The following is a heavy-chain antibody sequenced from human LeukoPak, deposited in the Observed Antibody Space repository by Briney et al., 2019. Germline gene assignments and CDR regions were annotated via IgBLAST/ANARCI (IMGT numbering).Heavy chain of an antibody. V-gene: IGHV3-30*18. CDR3: AKGGGTRPLDV. CDR2: ISYDGSNK. D-gene: IGHD6-6*01. J-gene: IGHJ6*02. CDR1: GFTFSSYG. Sequence: GGSLRLSCAASGFTFSSYGMHCVRQAPGKGLEWVAVISYDGSNKYYADSVKGRFTISRDNSKNTLYLQMNSLRAEDTAVYYCAKGGGTRPLDVWGQGTTVTVSS.